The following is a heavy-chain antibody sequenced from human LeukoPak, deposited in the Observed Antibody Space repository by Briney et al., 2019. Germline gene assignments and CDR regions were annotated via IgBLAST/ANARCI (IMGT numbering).Heavy chain of an antibody. CDR2: ISYDGSNK. CDR1: GYMFSNYW. D-gene: IGHD6-13*01. J-gene: IGHJ4*02. V-gene: IGHV3-30*03. Sequence: GGSLRLSCTASGYMFSNYWMAWVRQAPGKGLEWVAVISYDGSNKYYADSVKGRFTISRDNSKNTLYVQMNSLRAEDTAVYYCARGSSWYYNYWGQGTLVTVSS. CDR3: ARGSSWYYNY.